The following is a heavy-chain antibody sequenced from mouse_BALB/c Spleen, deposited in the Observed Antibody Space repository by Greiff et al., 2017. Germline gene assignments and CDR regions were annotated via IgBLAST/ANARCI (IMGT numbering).Heavy chain of an antibody. CDR1: GYTFTSYW. CDR2: IDPSDSET. V-gene: IGHV1-69*02. CDR3: ARAPNCYCSNYGAMDY. Sequence: VQLQQPGAELVKPGAPVKLSCKASGYTFTSYWMNWVKQRPGRGLEWIGRIDPSDSETHYNQKFKDKATLTVDKSSSTAYISLSSLTSEESAVYSGARAPNCYCSNYGAMDYWGQGTSVTVSS. D-gene: IGHD2-5*01. J-gene: IGHJ4*01.